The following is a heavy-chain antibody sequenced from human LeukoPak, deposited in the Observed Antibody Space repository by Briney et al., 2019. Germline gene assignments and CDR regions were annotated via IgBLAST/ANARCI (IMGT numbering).Heavy chain of an antibody. V-gene: IGHV5-51*01. CDR1: GYSFTSYW. J-gene: IGHJ4*02. Sequence: GESLKISCKGSGYSFTSYWIGWVRQMPGKGLEWMVIIYPGDSDTRYSPSFQGQVTISADKSISTAYLQWSSLKASDTAMYYCARHSVITSRIAARILDYWGQGTLVTVSS. D-gene: IGHD6-6*01. CDR2: IYPGDSDT. CDR3: ARHSVITSRIAARILDY.